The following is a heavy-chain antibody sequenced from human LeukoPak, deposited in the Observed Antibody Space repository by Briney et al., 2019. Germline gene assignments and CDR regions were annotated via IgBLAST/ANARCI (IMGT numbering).Heavy chain of an antibody. D-gene: IGHD6-13*01. CDR2: ISYDGSNK. J-gene: IGHJ5*02. Sequence: QPGRSLRLSCAASGYTFSSYAMHWVRQAPGKGLEWVAVISYDGSNKYYADSVKGRFTISRDNSKNTLYLQMNSLRAEDTAVYYCARDLSGLSSSWTVWFDPWGQGTLVTVSS. CDR3: ARDLSGLSSSWTVWFDP. V-gene: IGHV3-30-3*01. CDR1: GYTFSSYA.